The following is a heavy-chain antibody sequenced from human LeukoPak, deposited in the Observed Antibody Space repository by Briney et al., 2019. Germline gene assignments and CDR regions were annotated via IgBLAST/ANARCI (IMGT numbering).Heavy chain of an antibody. CDR1: GFTLSSYE. CDR3: ARVAEAAAFDS. CDR2: ISGNSRYI. D-gene: IGHD6-13*01. Sequence: GGSLRLSCAASGFTLSSYEMNWVRQAPGKGLEWVSSISGNSRYIYYADSMRGRFTISRDNAKNSLYLQMNSLKPEDTAVYYCARVAEAAAFDSWGQGTLVTVSS. V-gene: IGHV3-21*06. J-gene: IGHJ4*02.